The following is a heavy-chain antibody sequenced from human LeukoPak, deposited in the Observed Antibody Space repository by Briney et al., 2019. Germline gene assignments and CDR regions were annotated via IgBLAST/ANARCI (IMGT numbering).Heavy chain of an antibody. CDR3: ARLRGLDF. V-gene: IGHV3-7*05. Sequence: GGSLRLSCAASGFTFSSYSMSWVRQPPGKGLEWVANIKQDGSEKYYVDSVKGRFTISRDNAKNSLYLRMNSLRAEDTAVYYCARLRGLDFWGQGTLVTVSS. CDR1: GFTFSSYS. CDR2: IKQDGSEK. J-gene: IGHJ4*02.